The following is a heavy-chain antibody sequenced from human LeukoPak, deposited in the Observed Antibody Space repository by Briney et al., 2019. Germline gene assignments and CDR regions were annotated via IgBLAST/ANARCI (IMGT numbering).Heavy chain of an antibody. J-gene: IGHJ6*03. Sequence: HGESLKISCQGSGYSFTNYWIGWVRQMPGKGLEWMGIIYPGDSDTRYSPSFQGQVTISADKSISTAYLQWSSLKASDTAMYYCARRYTEPGGYNYYYMDVWGKGTTVTVSS. CDR3: ARRYTEPGGYNYYYMDV. CDR2: IYPGDSDT. CDR1: GYSFTNYW. D-gene: IGHD6-13*01. V-gene: IGHV5-51*01.